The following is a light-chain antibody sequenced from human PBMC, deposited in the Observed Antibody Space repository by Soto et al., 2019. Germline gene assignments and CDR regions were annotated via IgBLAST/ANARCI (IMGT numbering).Light chain of an antibody. CDR2: LNSDGSQ. Sequence: QSVLTQSPSASASLGASVKLTCTLSSGHSSYAIAWHQQQPEKGPRYLMKLNSDGSQSKGDGIPDRFSGSSSRAARYLTISSLQSEDEADYYCQTWGTGIQVFGGGTKLTVL. CDR1: SGHSSYA. J-gene: IGLJ2*01. V-gene: IGLV4-69*01. CDR3: QTWGTGIQV.